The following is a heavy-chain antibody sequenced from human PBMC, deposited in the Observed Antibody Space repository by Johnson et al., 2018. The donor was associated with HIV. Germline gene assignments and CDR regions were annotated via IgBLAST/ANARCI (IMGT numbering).Heavy chain of an antibody. D-gene: IGHD4-17*01. J-gene: IGHJ3*02. CDR1: GFTVSYNY. Sequence: VQLVESGGGLVQPGGSLRLSCAASGFTVSYNYMNWVRQAPGKGLEWVSIIYSDSDTYYADSVKGRFTISRDNAKKSLYLQMNSLRDEDTAVYYCARESTPWGADYVGYGFDIWGQGTMVTVSS. CDR2: IYSDSDT. CDR3: ARESTPWGADYVGYGFDI. V-gene: IGHV3-66*01.